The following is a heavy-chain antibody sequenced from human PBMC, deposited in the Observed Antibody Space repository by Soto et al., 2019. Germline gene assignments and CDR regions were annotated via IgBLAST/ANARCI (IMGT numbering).Heavy chain of an antibody. CDR2: ILDRGTT. V-gene: IGHV4-31*03. Sequence: PSETLSLTCTVSGDSMNSDDSYWTWIRQHPGKGLEWIGYILDRGTTYYNPSLKSRVTISVDMSKNQFSLKLRTVTAADTAVYFCARDKYGSGYYFDSWGQGTLVTVSS. CDR1: GDSMNSDDSY. CDR3: ARDKYGSGYYFDS. D-gene: IGHD1-1*01. J-gene: IGHJ4*02.